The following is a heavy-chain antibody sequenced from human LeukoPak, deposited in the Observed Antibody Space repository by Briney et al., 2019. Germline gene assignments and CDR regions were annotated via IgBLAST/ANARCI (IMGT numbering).Heavy chain of an antibody. CDR1: GFTFSSYA. CDR2: ISGSGGST. Sequence: PGGSLRLSCAASGFTFSSYAMSWVRQAPGKGLEWVSAISGSGGSTYYADSVKGRFTISRDNSKNTLYLQMNGLRAEDTAVYYCATEAPPSYYDFWSGSLGMDVWGQGTTVTVSS. D-gene: IGHD3-3*01. V-gene: IGHV3-23*01. J-gene: IGHJ6*02. CDR3: ATEAPPSYYDFWSGSLGMDV.